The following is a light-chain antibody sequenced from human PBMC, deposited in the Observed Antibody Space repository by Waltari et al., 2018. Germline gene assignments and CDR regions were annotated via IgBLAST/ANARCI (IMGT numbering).Light chain of an antibody. CDR3: QSYDSSLSGFVV. CDR1: SSNIGAGSA. Sequence: QSVLTQPPSVSGAPGQRVTISCTGSSSNIGAGSAVHGYQQLPGTAPKLLIYGNSNRPSGVPDRFSGSKSGTSASLAITGLQAEDEADYYCQSYDSSLSGFVVFGGGTKLTVL. CDR2: GNS. V-gene: IGLV1-40*01. J-gene: IGLJ2*01.